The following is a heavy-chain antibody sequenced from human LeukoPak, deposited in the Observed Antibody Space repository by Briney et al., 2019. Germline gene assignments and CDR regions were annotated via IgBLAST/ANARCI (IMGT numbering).Heavy chain of an antibody. D-gene: IGHD3-10*01. CDR1: GFTFSYYY. Sequence: GGSLRLSCAASGFTFSYYYMNWVRQAPGKGLEWVSSISNSNNYIYYADSVKGRFTISRDNARNSLYLQMNSLRAEDTAVYYCAKEPSEYGSTAFDIWGQGTMVTVSS. CDR3: AKEPSEYGSTAFDI. V-gene: IGHV3-21*04. J-gene: IGHJ3*02. CDR2: ISNSNNYI.